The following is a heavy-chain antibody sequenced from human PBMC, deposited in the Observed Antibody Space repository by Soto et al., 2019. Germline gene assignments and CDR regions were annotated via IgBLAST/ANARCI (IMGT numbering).Heavy chain of an antibody. V-gene: IGHV3-30*18. Sequence: QVQLVESGGGVVQPGRSLRLSCAASGFTFSSYGMHWVRQAPGKGLECVAVISYDGSNKYYADSVKGRFTISRDNSKNTLYLQMNSLRAEDTAVYYCAKVVGGWYPTYDYWGQGTLVTVSS. J-gene: IGHJ4*02. D-gene: IGHD6-19*01. CDR2: ISYDGSNK. CDR3: AKVVGGWYPTYDY. CDR1: GFTFSSYG.